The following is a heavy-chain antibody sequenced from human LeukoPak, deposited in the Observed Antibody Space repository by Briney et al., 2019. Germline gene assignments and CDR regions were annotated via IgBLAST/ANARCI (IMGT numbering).Heavy chain of an antibody. CDR2: IWYDGSNK. J-gene: IGHJ6*02. CDR3: AREPTYYDFWSGYSYYYYGMDV. V-gene: IGHV3-33*01. Sequence: GGSLRLSCAASGFTFSSYGMHWVRQAPGKGLEWVAVIWYDGSNKYYADSVKGRSTISRDNSKNTLYLQMNSLRAEDTAVYYCAREPTYYDFWSGYSYYYYGMDVWGQGTTVTVSS. D-gene: IGHD3-3*01. CDR1: GFTFSSYG.